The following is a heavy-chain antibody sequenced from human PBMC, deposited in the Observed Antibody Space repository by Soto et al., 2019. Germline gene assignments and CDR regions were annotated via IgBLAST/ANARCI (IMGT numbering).Heavy chain of an antibody. D-gene: IGHD3-3*02. Sequence: QVQLQESGPGLVKPSETLSLTCTVSGGSISSYYWSWIRQPPGKGLEWIGYIYYSGTTNYNPSLKRRVTTSVDTSKNLCSLQLTTVTAADTAVYYCARGFSTPFDYWGQGTLVTVSS. CDR3: ARGFSTPFDY. CDR1: GGSISSYY. J-gene: IGHJ4*02. CDR2: IYYSGTT. V-gene: IGHV4-59*12.